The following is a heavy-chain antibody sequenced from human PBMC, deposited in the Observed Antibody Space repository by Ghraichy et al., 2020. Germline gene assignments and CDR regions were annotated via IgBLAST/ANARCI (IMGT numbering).Heavy chain of an antibody. CDR1: GFTFSSYS. CDR3: ARVEHDYGDYGYFDY. Sequence: GGSLRLSCAASGFTFSSYSMNWVRQAPGKGLEWVSSISSSSSYIYYADSVKGRFTISRDNAKNSLYLQMNSLRAEDTAVYYCARVEHDYGDYGYFDYWGQGTLVTVSS. D-gene: IGHD4-17*01. CDR2: ISSSSSYI. J-gene: IGHJ4*02. V-gene: IGHV3-21*01.